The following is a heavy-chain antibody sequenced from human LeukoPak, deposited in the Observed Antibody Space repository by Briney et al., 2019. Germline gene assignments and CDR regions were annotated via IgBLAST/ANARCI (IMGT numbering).Heavy chain of an antibody. J-gene: IGHJ4*02. CDR3: ARVGAYYTYSFDY. CDR2: ISTSGSTI. D-gene: IGHD3-3*01. V-gene: IGHV3-48*03. Sequence: GGSLRLSCAASGFTFRSYEMNWVRQAPGKGLEWVSYISTSGSTIYYADSVKGRFTISRDNAKNSLYLQMNSLRAEDTAVYYCARVGAYYTYSFDYWGQGTLATVSS. CDR1: GFTFRSYE.